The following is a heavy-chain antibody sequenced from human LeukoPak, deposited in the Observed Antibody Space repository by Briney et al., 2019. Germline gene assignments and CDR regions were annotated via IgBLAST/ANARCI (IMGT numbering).Heavy chain of an antibody. Sequence: SETLSLTCTVSGGSVSSASYYWSWVRQPPEKGLEWIGYVYHTASTNYNPSLKSRVTISLDMSKNQFSLKLSSVTAADTAVYYCARGDSSSWYSNYWGQGTLVTVSS. V-gene: IGHV4-61*01. CDR1: GGSVSSASYY. D-gene: IGHD6-13*01. J-gene: IGHJ4*02. CDR2: VYHTAST. CDR3: ARGDSSSWYSNY.